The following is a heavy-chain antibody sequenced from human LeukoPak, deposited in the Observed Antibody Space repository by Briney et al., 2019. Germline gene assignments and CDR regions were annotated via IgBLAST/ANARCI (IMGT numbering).Heavy chain of an antibody. CDR3: AKIDDFWSGYPDY. CDR2: ISGSGGST. CDR1: GFTFSSYA. V-gene: IGHV3-23*01. D-gene: IGHD3-3*01. Sequence: GGSLRLSCAASGFTFSSYAMSWVRQAPGRGLEWVSAISGSGGSTYYADSVKGRFTISRDNSKNTLYLQMNSLRAEDTAVYYCAKIDDFWSGYPDYWGQGTLVTVSS. J-gene: IGHJ4*02.